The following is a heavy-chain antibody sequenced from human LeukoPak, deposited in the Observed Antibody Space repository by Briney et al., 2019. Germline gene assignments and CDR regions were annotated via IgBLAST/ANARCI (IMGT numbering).Heavy chain of an antibody. V-gene: IGHV4-34*01. CDR2: INHSGST. CDR3: ARGMYSGSYPLDY. CDR1: GGSFSGYY. D-gene: IGHD1-26*01. Sequence: SETLSLTCAVYGGSFSGYYWSWIRQPPGKGLEWIGEINHSGSTNYNPSLKSRVTISVDTSKNQFSLKLSSVTAADTAVYYCARGMYSGSYPLDYWGQGTLVTVSS. J-gene: IGHJ4*02.